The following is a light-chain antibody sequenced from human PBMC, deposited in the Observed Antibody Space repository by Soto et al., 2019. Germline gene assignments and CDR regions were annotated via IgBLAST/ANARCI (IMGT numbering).Light chain of an antibody. CDR3: CSYAGSSFYV. CDR2: EGS. J-gene: IGLJ1*01. Sequence: SALTQPASVSGSPGQSITISCTGTSSDVGRYNLVSWYQQHPGKAPKLMIYEGSKRPSGVSNRFSGSKSGNTSSLTISGLQAEDEADYYCCSYAGSSFYVFGTGTKVTVL. V-gene: IGLV2-23*01. CDR1: SSDVGRYNL.